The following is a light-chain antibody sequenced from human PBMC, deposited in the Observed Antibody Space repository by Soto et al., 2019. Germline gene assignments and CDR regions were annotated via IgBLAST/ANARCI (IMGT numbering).Light chain of an antibody. J-gene: IGKJ5*01. CDR1: HRVSKY. Sequence: ESVVTQGPGTLALSPGEVAAVACGASHRVSKYLAWYQEKPGQAPRLLIYDASNRATGIPARFSGSGSGTDFTLTISSLEPEDFAVYYCQQRSNWLSITFGQGTRLANK. CDR3: QQRSNWLSIT. V-gene: IGKV3-11*01. CDR2: DAS.